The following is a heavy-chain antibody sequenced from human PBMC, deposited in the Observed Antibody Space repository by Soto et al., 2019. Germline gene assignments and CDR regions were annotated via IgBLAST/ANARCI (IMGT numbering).Heavy chain of an antibody. V-gene: IGHV3-30*18. CDR3: AKSGGYSRETPGGYYYYMDV. CDR1: GFTFSSYG. CDR2: ISYDGSNK. Sequence: GGSLRLSCAASGFTFSSYGMHWVRQAPGKGLEWVAVISYDGSNKYYADSVKGRFTISRDNSKNTLYLQMNSLRAEDTAVYYCAKSGGYSRETPGGYYYYMDVWGKGTTVTVSS. J-gene: IGHJ6*03. D-gene: IGHD4-4*01.